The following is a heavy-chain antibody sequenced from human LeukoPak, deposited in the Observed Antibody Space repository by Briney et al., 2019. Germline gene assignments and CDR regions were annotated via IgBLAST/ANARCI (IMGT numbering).Heavy chain of an antibody. D-gene: IGHD3-10*01. V-gene: IGHV4-59*11. CDR1: GGSISPRY. CDR2: IYYSGTT. CDR3: ARGGVAAKDYFDY. Sequence: SETLSLTCTVSGGSISPRYWRWIRQPPGKGLEFIGYIYYSGTTNLNPSLRSRLTLSVDTSKNQFSLKLSSVTAADTAMYYCARGGVAAKDYFDYWGPGTLVTVSS. J-gene: IGHJ4*02.